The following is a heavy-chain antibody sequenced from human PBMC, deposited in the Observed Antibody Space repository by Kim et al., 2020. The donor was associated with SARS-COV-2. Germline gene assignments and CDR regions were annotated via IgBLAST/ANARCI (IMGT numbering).Heavy chain of an antibody. CDR1: GFTFSSYA. Sequence: GGSLRLSCAASGFTFSSYAMHWVRQAPGKGLEWVAVISYDGSNKYYADSVKGRFTISRDNSKNTLYLQMNSLRAEDTAVYYCARPFIPLIIVVVVAATPLFCYYYGMDVWGQGTTVTVSS. D-gene: IGHD2-15*01. V-gene: IGHV3-30-3*01. J-gene: IGHJ6*02. CDR2: ISYDGSNK. CDR3: ARPFIPLIIVVVVAATPLFCYYYGMDV.